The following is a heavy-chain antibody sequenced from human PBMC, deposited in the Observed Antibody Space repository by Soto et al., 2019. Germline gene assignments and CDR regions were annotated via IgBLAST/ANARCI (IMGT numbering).Heavy chain of an antibody. CDR1: GFTFSSYA. V-gene: IGHV3-23*01. D-gene: IGHD2-2*01. J-gene: IGHJ6*03. Sequence: HPGGSLRLSCAASGFTFSSYAMSWVRQAPGKGLEWVSAISGSGGSTYYADSVKGRFTISRDNSKNTLYLQMNSLRAEDTSVSYCAKTPTNDIYCSSTSCYASRDYYYYYYMDVWGKGTTVTVSS. CDR3: AKTPTNDIYCSSTSCYASRDYYYYYYMDV. CDR2: ISGSGGST.